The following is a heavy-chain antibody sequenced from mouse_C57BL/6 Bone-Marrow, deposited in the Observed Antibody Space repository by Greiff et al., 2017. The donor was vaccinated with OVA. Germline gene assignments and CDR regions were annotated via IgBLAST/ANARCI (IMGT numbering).Heavy chain of an antibody. CDR1: GYSITSGYY. D-gene: IGHD1-1*01. J-gene: IGHJ2*01. CDR2: ISYDGSN. CDR3: AREGYYGSSAFDY. Sequence: ESGLGLVKPSQSLSLTCSVTGYSITSGYYWNWIRQFPGNKLEWMGYISYDGSNNYNPSLKNRISITRDTSKNQFFLKLNSVTTEDTATYYCAREGYYGSSAFDYWGQGTTLTVSS. V-gene: IGHV3-6*01.